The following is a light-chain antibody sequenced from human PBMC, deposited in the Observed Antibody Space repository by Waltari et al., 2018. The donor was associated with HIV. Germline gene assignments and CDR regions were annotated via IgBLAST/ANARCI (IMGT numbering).Light chain of an antibody. CDR1: SSNIGAGYD. V-gene: IGLV1-40*01. CDR3: QSYDSSLSGPRV. Sequence: QSVLTQPPSVSGAPGQRVTIPCTGSSSNIGAGYDVTWYQQLPGTAPKPLIYGNSNRPSGVPDRFSGSKSGTSASLAITGLQAEDEADYYCQSYDSSLSGPRVFGTGTKVTVL. CDR2: GNS. J-gene: IGLJ1*01.